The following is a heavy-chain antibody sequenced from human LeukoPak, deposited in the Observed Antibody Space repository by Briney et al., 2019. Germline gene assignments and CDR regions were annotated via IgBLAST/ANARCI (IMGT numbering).Heavy chain of an antibody. J-gene: IGHJ4*02. CDR2: IYYSGST. Sequence: SETLSLTCTVSGGSISSYYWSWIRQPPGKGLEWIGYIYYSGSTNYNPSLKSRVTISVDTSKNQFSLKLSSVTAADTAVYYCAREVAGPPFDYWGQGTLVTVSS. CDR1: GGSISSYY. CDR3: AREVAGPPFDY. D-gene: IGHD6-19*01. V-gene: IGHV4-59*01.